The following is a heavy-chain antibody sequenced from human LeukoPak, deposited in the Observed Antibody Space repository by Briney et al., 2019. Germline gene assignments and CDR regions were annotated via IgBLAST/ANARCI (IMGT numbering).Heavy chain of an antibody. Sequence: NPGGSLRRSCAASGFTFSSYSMNWVRQAPGKGLEWVSSISSSSSYIYYADSVKGRFTISRDNAKNSLYLQMNSLRAEDTAVYYCARASSGYSSGWPFDYWGQGTLVTVSS. CDR1: GFTFSSYS. V-gene: IGHV3-21*01. CDR3: ARASSGYSSGWPFDY. CDR2: ISSSSSYI. D-gene: IGHD6-19*01. J-gene: IGHJ4*02.